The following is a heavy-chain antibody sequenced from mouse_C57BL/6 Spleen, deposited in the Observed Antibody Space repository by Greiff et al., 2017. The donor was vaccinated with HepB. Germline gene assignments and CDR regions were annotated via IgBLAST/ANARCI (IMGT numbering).Heavy chain of an antibody. V-gene: IGHV1-78*01. CDR3: ARYGELDYGSSHWYFDV. CDR1: GYTFTDHT. D-gene: IGHD1-1*01. CDR2: IYPRDGST. J-gene: IGHJ1*03. Sequence: QVQLQQSDAELVKPGASVKISCKVSGYTFTDHTIHWMKQRPEQDLEWIGYIYPRDGSTKYNEKFKGKATLTADKSSSTAYMQLNSLTSEDSAVYFCARYGELDYGSSHWYFDVWGTGTTVTVSS.